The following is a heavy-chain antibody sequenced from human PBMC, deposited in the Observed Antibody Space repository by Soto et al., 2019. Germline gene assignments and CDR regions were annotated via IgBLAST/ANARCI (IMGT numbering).Heavy chain of an antibody. CDR3: AKELVNIVVVPAASGFDP. D-gene: IGHD2-2*01. CDR2: ISGSGGST. J-gene: IGHJ5*02. V-gene: IGHV3-23*01. CDR1: GFTVSSTY. Sequence: GGSLRLSCAASGFTVSSTYMTWVRQAPGKGLEWVSAISGSGGSTYYADSVKGRFTISRDNSKNTLYLQMNSLRAEDTAVYYCAKELVNIVVVPAASGFDPWGQGTLVTVSS.